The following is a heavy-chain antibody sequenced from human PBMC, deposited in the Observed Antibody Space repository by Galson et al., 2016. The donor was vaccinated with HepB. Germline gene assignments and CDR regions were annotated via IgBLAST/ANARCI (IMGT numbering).Heavy chain of an antibody. Sequence: SLRLSCAASGVTFSDYYMSWIRQAPGKGLEWVSYISSSGNTMYYADSVKGRFTISRYNAKNSLYLQMNSLRAEETAMYYCARTSYYESSGRGWFDPWGQGTLVTVSS. V-gene: IGHV3-11*01. CDR3: ARTSYYESSGRGWFDP. CDR2: ISSSGNTM. D-gene: IGHD3-22*01. J-gene: IGHJ5*02. CDR1: GVTFSDYY.